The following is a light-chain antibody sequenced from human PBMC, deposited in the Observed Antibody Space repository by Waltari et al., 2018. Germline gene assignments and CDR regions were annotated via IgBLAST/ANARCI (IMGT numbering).Light chain of an antibody. CDR1: QSNSNN. J-gene: IGKJ3*01. V-gene: IGKV3-15*01. CDR3: QQYNYWPRFT. Sequence: DIVMTQSPSILSVSPGERATLSCRASQSNSNNLACYHHKTGQAPRLLIHGASTRATGIPARFSGSGSGTEFTLTISSLQSEDFAVYYCQQYNYWPRFTFGPGTKVDIK. CDR2: GAS.